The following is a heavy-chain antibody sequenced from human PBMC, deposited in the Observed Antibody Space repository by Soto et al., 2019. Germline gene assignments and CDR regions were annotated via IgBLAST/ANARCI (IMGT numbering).Heavy chain of an antibody. J-gene: IGHJ6*02. V-gene: IGHV3-21*01. CDR2: ISPSSGHI. CDR3: SGCSGGACHKNYGMDV. D-gene: IGHD2-15*01. Sequence: EVHLVESGGGLVKPGGSLRLSCAVSGFTFSSCTMNWVRQAPGKGLEWVSSISPSSGHIYYADSVKGRFTISRDNAKKARFLQTNSLRGEDTAVYYCSGCSGGACHKNYGMDVWGQGTTVTVSS. CDR1: GFTFSSCT.